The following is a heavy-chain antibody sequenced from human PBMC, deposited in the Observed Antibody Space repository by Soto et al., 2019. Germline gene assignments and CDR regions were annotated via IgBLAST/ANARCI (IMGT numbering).Heavy chain of an antibody. CDR3: AAERAVVPAASGGMDV. Sequence: VASVKVSCKASGFTFTSSAVQWVRQARGQRLEWIGWIVVGSGNTNYAQKFQERVTITRDMSTSTAYMELSSLRSEDTAVYYCAAERAVVPAASGGMDVWGKGTTVTVSS. V-gene: IGHV1-58*01. D-gene: IGHD2-2*01. CDR2: IVVGSGNT. J-gene: IGHJ6*04. CDR1: GFTFTSSA.